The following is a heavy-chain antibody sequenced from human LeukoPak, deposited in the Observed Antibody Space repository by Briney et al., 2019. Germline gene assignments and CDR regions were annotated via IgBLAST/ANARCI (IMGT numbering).Heavy chain of an antibody. D-gene: IGHD3-10*01. V-gene: IGHV1-18*01. CDR3: ARDYYGSGSYGWFDP. CDR2: ISAYNGNT. CDR1: GYTFTSYG. Sequence: GASVKVSCKASGYTFTSYGISGVRQAPGQGLECMGWISAYNGNTNYAQKLQGRVTMTTDTSTSTAYMELRSLRSDDTAVYYCARDYYGSGSYGWFDPWGRGTLVTVSS. J-gene: IGHJ5*02.